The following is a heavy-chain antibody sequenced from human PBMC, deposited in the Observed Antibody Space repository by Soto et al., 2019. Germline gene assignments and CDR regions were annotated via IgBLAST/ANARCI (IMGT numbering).Heavy chain of an antibody. CDR2: ISGSSSYM. D-gene: IGHD3-22*01. V-gene: IGHV3-21*02. J-gene: IGHJ4*02. CDR3: ARPDSSGYYFVL. Sequence: EVQLVESGGGLVKPGGSLRLSCAASGFSFSSYRMNWVRQAPGKGLEWVSCISGSSSYMYYADSVKGRFTISRDNAKNSLYSEMNSLRAEDTAVYYCARPDSSGYYFVLWGQGTLVTVSS. CDR1: GFSFSSYR.